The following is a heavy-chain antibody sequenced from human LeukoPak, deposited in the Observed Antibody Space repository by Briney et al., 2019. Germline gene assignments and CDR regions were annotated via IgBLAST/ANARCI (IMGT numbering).Heavy chain of an antibody. J-gene: IGHJ4*02. V-gene: IGHV3-30-3*01. Sequence: GRSLRLSCAASGFTFSNYAMHWVRQAPGKGLEWVAVISYDGSNKYYADSVKGRFTISRDNSKNTLYLQMNSLRAEDTAVYYCARAPSGYYYVFDSYFDYWGQGTLVIVSS. CDR1: GFTFSNYA. CDR2: ISYDGSNK. CDR3: ARAPSGYYYVFDSYFDY. D-gene: IGHD3-22*01.